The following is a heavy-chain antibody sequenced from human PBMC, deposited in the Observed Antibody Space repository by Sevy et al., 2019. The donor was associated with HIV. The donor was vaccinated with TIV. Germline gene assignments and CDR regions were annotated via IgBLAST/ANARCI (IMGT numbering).Heavy chain of an antibody. D-gene: IGHD6-19*01. CDR1: GFTFSRYT. Sequence: GESLKISCAASGFTFSRYTMHWVRQAPGKGLEWVSSITSDATYISCADSLRGRFTISRDNAKNSLFLQMSSLRAEDTAVYFCARDIATYSTGSYIRYFDYWGQRTLVTVSS. V-gene: IGHV3-21*06. CDR3: ARDIATYSTGSYIRYFDY. J-gene: IGHJ4*02. CDR2: ITSDATYI.